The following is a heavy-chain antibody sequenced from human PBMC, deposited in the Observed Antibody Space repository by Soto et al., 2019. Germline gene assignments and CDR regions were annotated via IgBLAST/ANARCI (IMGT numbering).Heavy chain of an antibody. D-gene: IGHD3-3*01. CDR2: IYYSGST. CDR3: ARVSYDFWSGDNWFDP. Sequence: SETLSLTCTVSGGSISSGDYYWSWIRQPPGKGLEWIGYIYYSGSTYYNPSLKSRVTISVDTSKNQFSLKLSSVTAADTAVYYCARVSYDFWSGDNWFDPWGQGTLVTVSS. V-gene: IGHV4-30-4*01. CDR1: GGSISSGDYY. J-gene: IGHJ5*02.